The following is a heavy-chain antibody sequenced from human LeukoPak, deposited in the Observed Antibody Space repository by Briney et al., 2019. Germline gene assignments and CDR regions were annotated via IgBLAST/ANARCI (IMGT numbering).Heavy chain of an antibody. V-gene: IGHV3-30*18. Sequence: GGSLRLSCAASGFTFSSYWMHWVRQAPGKGLEWVAVISCDGSNKYYADSVKGRFTISRDNSKNTLYLQMNRLRAEDTAVYCCTKEGVRATTPPAWYFALWGGGTLVTVSS. CDR1: GFTFSSYW. CDR2: ISCDGSNK. D-gene: IGHD1-26*01. J-gene: IGHJ2*01. CDR3: TKEGVRATTPPAWYFAL.